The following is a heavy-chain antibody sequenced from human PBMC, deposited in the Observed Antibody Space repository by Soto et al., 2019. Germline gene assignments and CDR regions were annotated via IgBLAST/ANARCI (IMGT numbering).Heavy chain of an antibody. CDR1: GFTFSNYA. D-gene: IGHD2-2*01. V-gene: IGHV3-23*01. CDR3: GKGRGTVVPGGTRTFDY. CDR2: VAYNCET. J-gene: IGHJ4*02. Sequence: DVLLLEARGGLAQPGGSLRLSCEAYGFTFSNYAMTWVRQVPGEGLDWVSTVAYNCETYSPDSVKGRFTISGNNSRNTQTLQMTRQRAEDTAVYFCGKGRGTVVPGGTRTFDYWGQGALVTVSS.